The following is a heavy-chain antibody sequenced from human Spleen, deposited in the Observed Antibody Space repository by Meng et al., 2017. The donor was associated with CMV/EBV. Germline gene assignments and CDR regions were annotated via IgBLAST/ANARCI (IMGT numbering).Heavy chain of an antibody. V-gene: IGHV5-51*01. Sequence: GESLKIPCKASGYTFTSHWIAWVRQMPGKGLEWMGIIFPSDSDTKYSPSFQGQVTFSVDRSITTAYLHWTSLRASDTAMYFCARHWGGDDFWSGYADYWGQGMLVTVSS. CDR1: GYTFTSHW. D-gene: IGHD3-3*01. CDR2: IFPSDSDT. CDR3: ARHWGGDDFWSGYADY. J-gene: IGHJ4*02.